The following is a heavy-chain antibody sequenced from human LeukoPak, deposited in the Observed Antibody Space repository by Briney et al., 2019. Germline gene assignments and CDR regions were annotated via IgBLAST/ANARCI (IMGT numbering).Heavy chain of an antibody. Sequence: GGSLRFSCAASGFTFSSYWMSWVRQAPGKGLEWVANIKQDGSEKYYVDSVEGRFTISRDNAKNSLYLQMNNLRAEDTAVYYCARDTGDFWSGYAFDPWGQGTLVTVSS. J-gene: IGHJ5*02. CDR3: ARDTGDFWSGYAFDP. CDR2: IKQDGSEK. V-gene: IGHV3-7*01. CDR1: GFTFSSYW. D-gene: IGHD3-3*01.